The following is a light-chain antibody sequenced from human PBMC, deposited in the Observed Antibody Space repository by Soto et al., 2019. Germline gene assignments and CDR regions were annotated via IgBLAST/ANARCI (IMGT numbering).Light chain of an antibody. V-gene: IGKV3-15*01. CDR2: GAS. CDR1: QSVGRN. CDR3: QQYNKWPYT. Sequence: DIVMTQSPATLSVSPGETAALSCRAGQSVGRNFAWYQQKPGQAPRLLIYGASTRATDIPARFRGSGSGTEFTLTISSLQSEHFAIYYCQQYNKWPYTFGQGTKLEIK. J-gene: IGKJ2*01.